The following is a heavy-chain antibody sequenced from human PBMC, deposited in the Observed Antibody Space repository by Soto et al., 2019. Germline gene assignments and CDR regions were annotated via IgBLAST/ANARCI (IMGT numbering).Heavy chain of an antibody. Sequence: QVQLVQSGAEVPEPGASVKVSCKASGYNFFVYGLSWVRQAPGHVLEWMGWISVYNAKTNYAQMFHGRVTMTPDPCDITVCMELRSLTSDDSAVYYCARGRRRLIGVRYDTIGYFDPWVQGTLVTVSS. D-gene: IGHD3-22*01. J-gene: IGHJ5*02. CDR1: GYNFFVYG. CDR2: ISVYNAKT. V-gene: IGHV1-18*01. CDR3: ARGRRRLIGVRYDTIGYFDP.